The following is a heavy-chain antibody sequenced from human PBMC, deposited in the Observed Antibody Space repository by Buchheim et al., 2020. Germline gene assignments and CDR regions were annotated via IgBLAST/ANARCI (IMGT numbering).Heavy chain of an antibody. J-gene: IGHJ2*01. Sequence: EVQLVESGGTLGQPGGSLRISCATSGFTFSSYWMQWVRQAPGQGLEWVSRINMDGSRTDYADSVKGRFTISRDNAKNTLYLQMDSLGIEDTAVYYCAKVPGTKGGKYWYFDLWGRGTL. V-gene: IGHV3-74*01. D-gene: IGHD6-13*01. CDR1: GFTFSSYW. CDR3: AKVPGTKGGKYWYFDL. CDR2: INMDGSRT.